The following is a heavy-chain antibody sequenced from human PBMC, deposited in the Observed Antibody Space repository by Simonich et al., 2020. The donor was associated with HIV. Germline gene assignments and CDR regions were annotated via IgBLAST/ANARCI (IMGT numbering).Heavy chain of an antibody. CDR1: GYTFTGYY. CDR2: SDPKSGGT. D-gene: IGHD4-17*01. V-gene: IGHV1-2*06. CDR3: ASPYGINSPDAFAI. J-gene: IGHJ3*02. Sequence: QVQLVQSGAEVENPGASVKVSCKASGYTFTGYYMHWVRQAPGQGLEWRGRSDPKSGGTNSAKRFRGRVTMTRNTSISTAYMELSSLRSDDTAIYYCASPYGINSPDAFAIWGQGTLVTVSS.